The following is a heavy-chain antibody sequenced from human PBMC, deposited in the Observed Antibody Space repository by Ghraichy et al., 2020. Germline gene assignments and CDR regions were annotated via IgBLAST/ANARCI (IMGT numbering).Heavy chain of an antibody. D-gene: IGHD6-13*01. CDR2: IDPSGGST. V-gene: IGHV1-46*01. J-gene: IGHJ4*02. Sequence: ASVKVSCKASGYTFTTYYIHWVRQAPGQGLEWMGIIDPSGGSTSYRQKFQGRITLTRDTYTNTVYMELTSLRPEDTAVYYCATTSYYAASGTAPFDYWGQGTLVTVSS. CDR1: GYTFTTYY. CDR3: ATTSYYAASGTAPFDY.